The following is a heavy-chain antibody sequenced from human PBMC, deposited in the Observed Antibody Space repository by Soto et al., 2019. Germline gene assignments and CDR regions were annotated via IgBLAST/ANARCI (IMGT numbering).Heavy chain of an antibody. CDR1: GFIFRSYV. J-gene: IGHJ4*02. D-gene: IGHD6-13*01. CDR2: TSYDGSNT. Sequence: QVQLVESGGGVVQPGTSLRLSCVGSGFIFRSYVIHWVRQAPGKGLEWVALTSYDGSNTYYDDSVKGRFTISRDNSRNTVDLQMASLRLEDRALFYWSRWGTPGVLEVWGQGPLVSVSS. V-gene: IGHV3-30*19. CDR3: SRWGTPGVLEV.